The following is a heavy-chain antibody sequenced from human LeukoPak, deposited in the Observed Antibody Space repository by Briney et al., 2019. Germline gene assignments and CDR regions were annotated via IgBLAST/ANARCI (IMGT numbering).Heavy chain of an antibody. CDR1: ADSINTYY. V-gene: IGHV4-59*01. CDR3: ARDKQPGDN. Sequence: SETLSLTCAVSADSINTYYWSWIRQPPGKGLEWIGYIYYSGSADYNPSLKSRVTMSVDTSKNQFSLKLSSVTAADTAVYYCARDKQPGDNWGQGTLVTVSS. CDR2: IYYSGSA. D-gene: IGHD5-18*01. J-gene: IGHJ4*02.